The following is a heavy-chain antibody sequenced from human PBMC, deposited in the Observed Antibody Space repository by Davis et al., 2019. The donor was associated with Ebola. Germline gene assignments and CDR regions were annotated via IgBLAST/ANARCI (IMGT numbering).Heavy chain of an antibody. CDR2: INHSGST. Sequence: MPSETLSLTCAVYGGSFSGYYWSWIRQPPGKGLEWIGEINHSGSTNYNPSLKSRVTISVDTSKNQFSLKLSSVTAADTAVYYCAKGPDIVVVVAATPAIQNWFDPWGQGTLVTVSS. CDR3: AKGPDIVVVVAATPAIQNWFDP. CDR1: GGSFSGYY. J-gene: IGHJ5*02. D-gene: IGHD2-15*01. V-gene: IGHV4-34*01.